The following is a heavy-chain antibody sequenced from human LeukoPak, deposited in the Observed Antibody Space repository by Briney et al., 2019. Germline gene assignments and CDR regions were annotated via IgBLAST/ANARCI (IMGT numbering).Heavy chain of an antibody. CDR2: TPYDGSNE. Sequence: GGSLRLSCVASGFTFSSYGMHWVRQAPGRGLEWVAITPYDGSNEYYADTVKGRFTISRDNSKNTLYLQMNSLRAEDTAVYYCAKAYCGGDCYAYYMDVWGKGTTVTVS. CDR3: AKAYCGGDCYAYYMDV. CDR1: GFTFSSYG. D-gene: IGHD2-21*01. V-gene: IGHV3-30*02. J-gene: IGHJ6*03.